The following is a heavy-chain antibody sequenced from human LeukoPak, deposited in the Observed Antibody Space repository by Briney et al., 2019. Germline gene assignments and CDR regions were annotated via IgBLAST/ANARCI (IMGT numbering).Heavy chain of an antibody. CDR2: IHHSGST. CDR3: ASLGAACYVHY. D-gene: IGHD3-10*02. Sequence: PSETLSLTCTVSGGSISSSIYYWGWIRRPPGKGPEWIESIHHSGSTYHNPSLKRRVTISADTSRNQFSLKLSSVTAADTAVYHCASLGAACYVHYWGQGILVTVSS. J-gene: IGHJ1*01. V-gene: IGHV4-39*01. CDR1: GGSISSSIYY.